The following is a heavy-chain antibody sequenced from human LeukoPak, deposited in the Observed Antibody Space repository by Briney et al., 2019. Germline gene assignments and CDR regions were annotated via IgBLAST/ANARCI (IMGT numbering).Heavy chain of an antibody. V-gene: IGHV4-59*08. CDR1: GGSISSYY. CDR2: IYYSGST. CDR3: AGLLDYGDYGDAFDI. Sequence: PSETLSLTCTVSGGSISSYYWSWIRQPPGKGLEWIGYIYYSGSTNYNPSLKSRVTISVDTSKNQFSLKPSSVTAADTAVYYCAGLLDYGDYGDAFDIRGQGTMVTVSS. J-gene: IGHJ3*02. D-gene: IGHD4-17*01.